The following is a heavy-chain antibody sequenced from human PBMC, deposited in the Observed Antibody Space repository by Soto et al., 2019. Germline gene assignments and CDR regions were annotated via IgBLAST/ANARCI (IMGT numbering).Heavy chain of an antibody. CDR2: IYYSGST. J-gene: IGHJ5*02. Sequence: QLQLQESGPGLVKPSETLSLTCTVSGGSISSSSYYWGWIRQPPGKGLEWIGSIYYSGSTYYNPSLKSRVTISVDTSKNQFSLKLSSVTAADTAVYYCARTKSTVTNNWFDPWGQGTLVTVSS. D-gene: IGHD4-17*01. CDR3: ARTKSTVTNNWFDP. CDR1: GGSISSSSYY. V-gene: IGHV4-39*01.